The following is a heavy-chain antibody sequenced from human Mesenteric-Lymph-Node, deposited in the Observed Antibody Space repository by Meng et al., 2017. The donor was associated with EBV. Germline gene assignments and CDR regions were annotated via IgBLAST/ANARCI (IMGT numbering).Heavy chain of an antibody. CDR1: GGSIGRSDC. CDR3: ARDVQMATI. CDR2: IYQHGYT. D-gene: IGHD5-24*01. V-gene: IGHV4-4*02. Sequence: AEVQEPGPGVVKPSGAPSLTCGGSGGSIGRSDCGRWVRQSPGKGLGWSGQIYQHGYTNNIPSLKSRVLISVDKSKSQFCPRLNSVSDADTAVYYCARDVQMATIWGQGTLVTVSS. J-gene: IGHJ4*02.